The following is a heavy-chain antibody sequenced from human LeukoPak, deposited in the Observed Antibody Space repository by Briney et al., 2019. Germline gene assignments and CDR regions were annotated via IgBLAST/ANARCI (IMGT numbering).Heavy chain of an antibody. CDR2: IIPILGIA. D-gene: IGHD1-26*01. Sequence: ASVKVSCKASGGTFSSYAISWVRQAPGQGLEWMGRIIPILGIANYAQKFQGRVTITADKSTSTAYMELRSLRSEDTAVYYCARLGVGATSGLDAFDIWGQGTMVTVSS. CDR1: GGTFSSYA. J-gene: IGHJ3*02. CDR3: ARLGVGATSGLDAFDI. V-gene: IGHV1-69*04.